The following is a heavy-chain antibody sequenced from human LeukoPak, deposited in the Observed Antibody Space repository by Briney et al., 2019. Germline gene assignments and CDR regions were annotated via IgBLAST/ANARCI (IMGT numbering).Heavy chain of an antibody. CDR2: IYSGGST. V-gene: IGHV3-53*01. CDR3: AREAIAVAGAFDI. J-gene: IGHJ3*02. Sequence: GGSLRLSCAASGFTVSSNYMSWVRQAPGKGLEWVSVIYSGGSTYYADSVKGRFTISRDNSKNTLYLQMNSLRAEDTAVYYCAREAIAVAGAFDIWGQGTMVTVSS. D-gene: IGHD6-19*01. CDR1: GFTVSSNY.